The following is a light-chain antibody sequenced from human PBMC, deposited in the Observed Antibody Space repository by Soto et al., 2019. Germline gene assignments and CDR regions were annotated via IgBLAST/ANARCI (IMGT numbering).Light chain of an antibody. V-gene: IGKV3-20*01. CDR1: QSVSSNN. J-gene: IGKJ1*01. CDR3: QHYGTSSWT. CDR2: GAS. Sequence: EIVLTQSPGTLSLSPGERATLSCRASQSVSSNNLAWYQQKPGQAPRLLIYGASSRATGIPDRFSGSESGTDFTLTINRLEPEDCAVYFCQHYGTSSWTFGQGTKVEI.